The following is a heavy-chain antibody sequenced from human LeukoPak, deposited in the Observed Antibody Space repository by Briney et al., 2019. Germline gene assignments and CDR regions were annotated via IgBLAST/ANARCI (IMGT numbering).Heavy chain of an antibody. CDR3: ARVGQLARGPNFDY. Sequence: PSETLSLTCAVYGGSFSGYYWSWIRQPPGKGLKWIGEINHSGSTNYNPSLKSRVTISVDTSKNQFSLKLSSVTAADTAVYYCARVGQLARGPNFDYWGQGTLVTVSS. V-gene: IGHV4-34*01. CDR2: INHSGST. D-gene: IGHD6-6*01. CDR1: GGSFSGYY. J-gene: IGHJ4*02.